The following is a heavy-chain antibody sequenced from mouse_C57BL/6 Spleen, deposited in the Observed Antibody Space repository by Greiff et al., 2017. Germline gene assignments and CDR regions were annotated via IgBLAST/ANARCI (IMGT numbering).Heavy chain of an antibody. V-gene: IGHV5-9-1*02. CDR1: GFTFSSYA. D-gene: IGHD2-5*01. CDR2: ISSGGDYI. J-gene: IGHJ3*01. Sequence: VQLKESGEGLVKPGGSLKLSCAASGFTFSSYAMSWVRQTPEKRLEWVAYISSGGDYIYYADTVKGRFTIARNNARNTLYLQMSSLKSEDTAMYYCTRDRVSNYDWFAYWGQGTLVTVSA. CDR3: TRDRVSNYDWFAY.